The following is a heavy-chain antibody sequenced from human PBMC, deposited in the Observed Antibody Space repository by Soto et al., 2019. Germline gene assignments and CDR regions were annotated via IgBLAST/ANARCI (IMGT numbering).Heavy chain of an antibody. CDR2: IYYSGST. D-gene: IGHD3-22*01. CDR1: GGSISSYY. CDR3: ARGHYYDSSGYFFKDY. V-gene: IGHV4-59*01. Sequence: SETLSLTCTVSGGSISSYYWSWIRQPPGKGLEWIGYIYYSGSTNYNPSLKSRVTISVDTSKNQFSLKLSSVTAADTAVYYCARGHYYDSSGYFFKDYWGQGTLVTVSS. J-gene: IGHJ4*02.